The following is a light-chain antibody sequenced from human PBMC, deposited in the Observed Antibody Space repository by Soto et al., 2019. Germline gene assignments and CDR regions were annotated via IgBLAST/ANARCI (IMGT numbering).Light chain of an antibody. CDR2: DAS. CDR3: QQYNNWPGT. CDR1: QSVSSY. Sequence: EIVLTQSPATLSLSPGERATLSCRASQSVSSYLALFQQIPGXAPSLLMYDASNRATGIPARFSGXGSGXXLTPPIHRLEPQGLAVYYCQQYNNWPGTFGPVTKVDIK. J-gene: IGKJ3*01. V-gene: IGKV3-11*01.